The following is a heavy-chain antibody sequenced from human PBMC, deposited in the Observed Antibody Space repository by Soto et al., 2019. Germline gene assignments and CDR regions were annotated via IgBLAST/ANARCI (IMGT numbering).Heavy chain of an antibody. CDR3: ASFHFYTTSYPAD. D-gene: IGHD3-3*02. J-gene: IGHJ4*02. CDR2: INHSGST. V-gene: IGHV4-34*01. Sequence: SETLSLTCAVYGGSFSGYYWSWIRQPPGKGLEWIGEINHSGSTNYNPSLKSRVTISVDTSKNQFSLKLSSVTAADTAVYYCASFHFYTTSYPADRGQGTPVTVSS. CDR1: GGSFSGYY.